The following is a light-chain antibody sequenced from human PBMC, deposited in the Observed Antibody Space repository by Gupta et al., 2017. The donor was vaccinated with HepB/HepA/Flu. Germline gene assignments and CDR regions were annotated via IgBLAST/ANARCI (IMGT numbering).Light chain of an antibody. V-gene: IGLV3-25*03. Sequence: YELTHPPSVSVSPGQTARITCPGDALPKKYAYWYKQKPGQAPVLVIYKDNERPSGIPERFSGSSSGTIVTLTISGVQAEDEADYYCQSGDSSGTHQVFGGGTKLTVL. CDR3: QSGDSSGTHQV. CDR2: KDN. J-gene: IGLJ3*02. CDR1: ALPKKY.